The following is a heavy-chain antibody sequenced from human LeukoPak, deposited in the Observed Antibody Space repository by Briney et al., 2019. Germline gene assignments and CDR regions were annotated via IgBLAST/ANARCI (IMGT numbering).Heavy chain of an antibody. CDR3: GRDYYDLSGYYYGGGDY. J-gene: IGHJ4*02. CDR1: GGTFSSYT. D-gene: IGHD3-22*01. CDR2: IIPILGIA. V-gene: IGHV1-69*02. Sequence: EASVKVSCKASGGTFSSYTISWVRQAPGQGLEWIGRIIPILGIANYAQKFQGRVTITADKSTSTAYMELSSLRTEDTAVYYCGRDYYDLSGYYYGGGDYWGQGTLVTVSS.